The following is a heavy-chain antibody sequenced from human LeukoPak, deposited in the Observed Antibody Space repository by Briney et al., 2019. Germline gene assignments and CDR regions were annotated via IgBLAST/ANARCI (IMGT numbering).Heavy chain of an antibody. CDR2: ISSSSSYI. J-gene: IGHJ3*02. V-gene: IGHV3-21*01. CDR3: ASLGYCSSTSCQGVAFDI. CDR1: GFTFSSYS. D-gene: IGHD2-2*01. Sequence: GGSLRLSCAASGFTFSSYSMNWVRQAPGKGLEWVSSISSSSSYIYYADSVKGRFTISRVNAKNSLYLQMNSLRAEDTAVYYCASLGYCSSTSCQGVAFDIWGQGTMVTVSS.